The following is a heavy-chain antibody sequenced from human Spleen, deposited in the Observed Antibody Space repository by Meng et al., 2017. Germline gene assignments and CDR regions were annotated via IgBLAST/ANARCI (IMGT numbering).Heavy chain of an antibody. D-gene: IGHD1-1*01. J-gene: IGHJ4*02. CDR3: AREKSRNDVGYYDN. CDR2: VYYSGST. Sequence: GSLRLSCTVSGDSISSSCCYWSWIRQLPGKGPEWIGYVYYSGSTNYNPSLKSRVTISIDMSKNQFSLRLRSVTAADTAVYYCAREKSRNDVGYYDNWGRGTLVTVSS. CDR1: GDSISSSCCY. V-gene: IGHV4-61*01.